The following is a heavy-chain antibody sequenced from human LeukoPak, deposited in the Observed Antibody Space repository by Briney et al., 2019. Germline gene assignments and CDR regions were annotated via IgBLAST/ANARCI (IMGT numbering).Heavy chain of an antibody. J-gene: IGHJ3*02. CDR1: GGSISSYY. D-gene: IGHD5-24*01. CDR2: VSYSGST. Sequence: SETLSLTCTVSGGSISSYYWSWIRQSPGKGLEWIGYVSYSGSTNYNPSLKSRVTISVDTSKNQFSLKLSSVTAADTAVYYCARDRRRDGYRDAFDIWGQGTMVTVSS. V-gene: IGHV4-59*01. CDR3: ARDRRRDGYRDAFDI.